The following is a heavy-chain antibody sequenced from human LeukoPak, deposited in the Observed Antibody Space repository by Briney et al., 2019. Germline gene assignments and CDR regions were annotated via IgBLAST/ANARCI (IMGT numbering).Heavy chain of an antibody. Sequence: SETLSLTCTVSGGSISPFYWSWIRQPPGKGLEWIGYVYYSGSTDYNPSLKSRVTISVDTSKDQFSLKLSSVTAADTAVYYCARITAYSGYDFDYWGQGTLVTVSS. CDR2: VYYSGST. V-gene: IGHV4-59*01. D-gene: IGHD5-12*01. CDR1: GGSISPFY. J-gene: IGHJ4*02. CDR3: ARITAYSGYDFDY.